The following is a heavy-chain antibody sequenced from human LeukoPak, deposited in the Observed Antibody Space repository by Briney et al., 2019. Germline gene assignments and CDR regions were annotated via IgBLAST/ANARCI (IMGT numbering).Heavy chain of an antibody. CDR1: EYSFATYW. CDR2: IYPSDSDT. Sequence: GESLEISCQGSEYSFATYWIAWLRQMPGKGLEWMGIIYPSDSDTRYSPSFQGQVTISADKSIKTAYLQWSSLKASDTAMYYCARPLQGIVGATGFDYWGQGTLVTVSS. D-gene: IGHD1-26*01. CDR3: ARPLQGIVGATGFDY. J-gene: IGHJ4*02. V-gene: IGHV5-51*01.